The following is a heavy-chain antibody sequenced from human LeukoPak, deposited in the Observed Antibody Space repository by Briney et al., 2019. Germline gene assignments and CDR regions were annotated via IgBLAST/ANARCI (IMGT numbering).Heavy chain of an antibody. J-gene: IGHJ6*02. CDR3: TRDLMDYDVSTGLHHYYMDV. CDR2: ISGDGRNI. V-gene: IGHV3-74*01. Sequence: GGSLRLSCVASGFTFGSYWMHWVRQAPRKGLVWVSRISGDGRNINYADSVRGRFTISRDNAKNTLYLQMNTLRVEDTAVYYCTRDLMDYDVSTGLHHYYMDVWGQGTTVTVSS. D-gene: IGHD3-9*01. CDR1: GFTFGSYW.